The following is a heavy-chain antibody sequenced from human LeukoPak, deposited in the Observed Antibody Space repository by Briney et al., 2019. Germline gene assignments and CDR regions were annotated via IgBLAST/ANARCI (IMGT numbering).Heavy chain of an antibody. CDR2: IYPNNGGT. V-gene: IGHV1-2*02. J-gene: IGHJ4*02. Sequence: ASVKVSCKASGYSFTGYYIYWVRQAPGQGLEWVGWIYPNNGGTNYAQKFQGRVTMTRDTSISTAYMALSRLRSDDTAIYYCARVRYCSSTSCSSGYSDYWGQGTLVTVSS. D-gene: IGHD2-2*01. CDR3: ARVRYCSSTSCSSGYSDY. CDR1: GYSFTGYY.